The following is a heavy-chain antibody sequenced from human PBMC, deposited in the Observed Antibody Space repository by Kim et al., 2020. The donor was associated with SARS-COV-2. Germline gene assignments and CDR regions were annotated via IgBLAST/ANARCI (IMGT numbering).Heavy chain of an antibody. Sequence: YSNSVKGRFTISRDNSTNTLYLQMNSLRAEDTAVYYCAKDLSSGWYKSDYWGQGTLVTVSS. D-gene: IGHD6-19*01. J-gene: IGHJ4*02. CDR3: AKDLSSGWYKSDY. V-gene: IGHV3-23*01.